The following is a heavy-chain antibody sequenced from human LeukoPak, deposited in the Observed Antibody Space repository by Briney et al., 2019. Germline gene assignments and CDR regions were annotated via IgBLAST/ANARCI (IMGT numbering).Heavy chain of an antibody. Sequence: ASVKVSCKASGYTFTSYYIHWVRQAPGQGLEWMGWINPNNGGTNYAQKFQGRVTMTRDTSITTAYMELSRLRSDDTAVYYCARSLGYTSSWYLDYWGQGTLVTVSS. CDR2: INPNNGGT. V-gene: IGHV1-2*02. D-gene: IGHD6-13*01. J-gene: IGHJ4*02. CDR3: ARSLGYTSSWYLDY. CDR1: GYTFTSYY.